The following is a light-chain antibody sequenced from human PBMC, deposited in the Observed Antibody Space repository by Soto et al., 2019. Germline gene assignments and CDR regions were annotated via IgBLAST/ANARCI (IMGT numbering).Light chain of an antibody. CDR3: QQYGSSPWT. Sequence: EIVLTQSPGTLSLSPGERATLSCRASQSVSSNYLAWYQQKPVQAPRPLIYGASSRATGIPDRFSGSGAGTDFTLIIIRLEPEDFAVYYCQQYGSSPWTFGQGAKVDIK. CDR2: GAS. V-gene: IGKV3-20*01. CDR1: QSVSSNY. J-gene: IGKJ1*01.